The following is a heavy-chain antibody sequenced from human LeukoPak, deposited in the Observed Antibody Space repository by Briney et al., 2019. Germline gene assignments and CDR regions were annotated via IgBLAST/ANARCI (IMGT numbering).Heavy chain of an antibody. J-gene: IGHJ6*02. V-gene: IGHV3-48*04. CDR1: GFTFSSYS. D-gene: IGHD5-18*01. CDR3: ARDPANCYGYWYGMDV. Sequence: GGSLRLSCAASGFTFSSYSMNWVRQAPGKGLEWVSYISSSSSTIYYVDSVKGRLTISRDNAKNSLYLQMNSLRAEDTAVYYCARDPANCYGYWYGMDVWGQGTTVTVSS. CDR2: ISSSSSTI.